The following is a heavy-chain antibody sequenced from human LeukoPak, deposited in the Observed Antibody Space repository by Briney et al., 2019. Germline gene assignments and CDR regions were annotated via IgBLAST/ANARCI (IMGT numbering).Heavy chain of an antibody. D-gene: IGHD2-2*01. CDR2: IWYDGSNK. J-gene: IGHJ4*02. V-gene: IGHV3-33*08. CDR3: AREPANDIVVVPAANDDY. Sequence: GGSLRLSCVASGIAFRNYAMTWVRQAPGKGLEWVAVIWYDGSNKYYADSVKGRFTISRDNSKNTLYLQMNSLRAEDTAVYYCAREPANDIVVVPAANDDYWGQGTLVTVSS. CDR1: GIAFRNYA.